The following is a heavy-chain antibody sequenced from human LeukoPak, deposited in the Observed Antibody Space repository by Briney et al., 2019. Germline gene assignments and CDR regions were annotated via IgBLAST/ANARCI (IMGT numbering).Heavy chain of an antibody. Sequence: GGSLRLSCEASGFIVSSSYMSWVRQAPGKGLEWVSVIYSGGTTYYADSVKGRFTISRDNSKNTLYLQMNSLRADDTAVYYCTRRTTGTSFDYWGQGTLVTVSS. CDR2: IYSGGTT. D-gene: IGHD1-1*01. J-gene: IGHJ4*02. V-gene: IGHV3-66*01. CDR3: TRRTTGTSFDY. CDR1: GFIVSSSY.